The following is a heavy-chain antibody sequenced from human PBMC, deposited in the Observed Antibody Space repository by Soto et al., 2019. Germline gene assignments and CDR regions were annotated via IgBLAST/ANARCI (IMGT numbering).Heavy chain of an antibody. V-gene: IGHV4-4*02. Sequence: PSETLSLTCTVSGGSMSSSNWWNWVRQPPGKGLEWIGETHHSGRTNYNPSLKSRVTISVDKSKNHFSLKLSSVTAADTAVYYCARSDSNYAPFNYWGQGTLVTVSS. D-gene: IGHD4-4*01. CDR1: GGSMSSSNW. CDR3: ARSDSNYAPFNY. J-gene: IGHJ4*02. CDR2: THHSGRT.